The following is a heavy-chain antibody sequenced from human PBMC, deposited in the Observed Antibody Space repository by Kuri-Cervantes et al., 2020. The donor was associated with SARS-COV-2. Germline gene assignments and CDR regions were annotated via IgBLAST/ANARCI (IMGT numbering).Heavy chain of an antibody. V-gene: IGHV3-30*03. D-gene: IGHD1-20*01. CDR1: GFSTNTYI. CDR3: ARPGYKWNDIPLGGFDS. Sequence: SLKISCAASGFSTNTYIMHWVRQAPGQVLEWVAVMSSDGSEQYYADSVKGRFSTSRDTSKNTLYLHMNSLRTDDTAVYYCARPGYKWNDIPLGGFDSWGQGALVTVSS. CDR2: MSSDGSEQ. J-gene: IGHJ4*02.